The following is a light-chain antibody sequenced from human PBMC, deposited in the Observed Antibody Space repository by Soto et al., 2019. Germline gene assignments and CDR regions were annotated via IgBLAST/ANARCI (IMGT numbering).Light chain of an antibody. V-gene: IGLV2-14*01. CDR1: SSDVGGYNF. Sequence: QSVLTQPASVSGSPGQSITISCTGTSSDVGGYNFVSWDQQHPGKAPKLMIYDVSNRPSGVSNRFSGSKSGNTASLTISGLQAEDEADYYCSSYTSSSPVVFGGGTKVTVL. CDR2: DVS. J-gene: IGLJ2*01. CDR3: SSYTSSSPVV.